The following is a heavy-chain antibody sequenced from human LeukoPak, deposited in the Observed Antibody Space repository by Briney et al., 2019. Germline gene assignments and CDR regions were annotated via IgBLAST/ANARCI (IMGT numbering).Heavy chain of an antibody. V-gene: IGHV3-21*01. Sequence: GGSLRLSCAASGFTFSSYAMNWVRQAPGKGLEWVSSISSSSSYIYYADSVKGRFTISRDNAKNSLYLQMNSLRAEDTAVYYCASQEQGGWDYWGQGTLVTVSS. CDR1: GFTFSSYA. D-gene: IGHD6-19*01. CDR3: ASQEQGGWDY. CDR2: ISSSSSYI. J-gene: IGHJ4*02.